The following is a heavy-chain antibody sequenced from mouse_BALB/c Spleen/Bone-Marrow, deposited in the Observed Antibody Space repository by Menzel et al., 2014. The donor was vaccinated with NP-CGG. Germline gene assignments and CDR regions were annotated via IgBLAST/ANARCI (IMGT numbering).Heavy chain of an antibody. Sequence: VQLVESGAELVKPGASVKLSCKTSGYTFTNYWIQWVKQRPGQGLGWIGEIFPGIGTTYYNEKFKGKATPTIDTSSSTAYMQLSSLTSEDSAVYFCARGGNYGYWGQGTTLTVSS. CDR1: GYTFTNYW. D-gene: IGHD2-1*01. CDR2: IFPGIGTT. CDR3: ARGGNYGY. V-gene: IGHV1S132*01. J-gene: IGHJ2*01.